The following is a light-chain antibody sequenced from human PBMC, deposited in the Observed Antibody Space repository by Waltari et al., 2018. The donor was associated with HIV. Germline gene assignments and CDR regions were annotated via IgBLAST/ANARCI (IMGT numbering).Light chain of an antibody. J-gene: IGLJ3*02. Sequence: QSALTQPASVSGSLGQSITISCTGASTNVGSYSLVSWYQNRPGQAPTLIIYDDSQRPLGICSRFSGSKSSNTASLTISGLQSEDEADYYCCSYGGDDTLVFGGGTKVTAL. CDR3: CSYGGDDTLV. V-gene: IGLV2-23*01. CDR2: DDS. CDR1: STNVGSYSL.